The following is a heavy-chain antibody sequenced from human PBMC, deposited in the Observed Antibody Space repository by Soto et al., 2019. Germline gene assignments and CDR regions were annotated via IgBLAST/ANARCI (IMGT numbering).Heavy chain of an antibody. V-gene: IGHV1-18*01. Sequence: QVQLVQSGAEVMTPGASVKVSCKASGYTFSNFGLSWVRQAPGQGLEWMGWISGYNGNTNSAEKFQGRVTMTTDTSTSTAYMEVRRLTSDDKPVYYCARDKGYGFGWSSSSGMDVWGQGTTVTVSS. J-gene: IGHJ6*02. CDR3: ARDKGYGFGWSSSSGMDV. CDR1: GYTFSNFG. CDR2: ISGYNGNT. D-gene: IGHD5-18*01.